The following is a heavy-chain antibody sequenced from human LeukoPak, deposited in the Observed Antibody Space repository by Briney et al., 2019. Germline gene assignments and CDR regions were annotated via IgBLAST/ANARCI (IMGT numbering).Heavy chain of an antibody. CDR1: GFTFSSYE. CDR2: LSSSGGST. V-gene: IGHV3-23*01. D-gene: IGHD3-10*01. Sequence: GGSLRLSCAASGFTFSSYEMNWVRQAPGKGLEWVSALSSSGGSTYYADSVKGRFTISRDNSKNTLYLQMNSLRAEDTAVYYCARDLEPYYYGSGSYYNVGYWGQGTLVTVSS. CDR3: ARDLEPYYYGSGSYYNVGY. J-gene: IGHJ4*02.